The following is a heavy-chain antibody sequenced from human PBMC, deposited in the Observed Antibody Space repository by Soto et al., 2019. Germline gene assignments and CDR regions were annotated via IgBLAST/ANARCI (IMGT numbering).Heavy chain of an antibody. CDR2: ISYDGSNK. J-gene: IGHJ4*02. CDR1: GFTFSSYA. Sequence: QVQLVESGGGVVQPGRSLRLSCAASGFTFSSYAMHWVRQAPGKGLEWVAVISYDGSNKYYADSVKGRFTISRDNSKNTLDLQMNRLRAEDTAVYYCARGKGEYCSGGSCYSDGYNSAPFDYWGQGTLVTVSS. CDR3: ARGKGEYCSGGSCYSDGYNSAPFDY. D-gene: IGHD2-15*01. V-gene: IGHV3-30-3*01.